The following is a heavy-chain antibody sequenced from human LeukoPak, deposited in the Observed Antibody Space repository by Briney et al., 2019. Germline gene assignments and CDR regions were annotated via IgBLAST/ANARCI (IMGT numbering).Heavy chain of an antibody. CDR1: GFTFTSSA. J-gene: IGHJ4*02. V-gene: IGHV1-58*02. CDR3: AAVSNYDFWSGDMDFDY. D-gene: IGHD3-3*01. CDR2: IVVGSGNT. Sequence: ASVTLSCKASGFTFTSSAMQWVRQARGQRLGRRGGIVVGSGNTNYAQKFQERVTITRDMSTRTAYMELSSLRSEDTGVYFCAAVSNYDFWSGDMDFDYWGQGTLVTVSS.